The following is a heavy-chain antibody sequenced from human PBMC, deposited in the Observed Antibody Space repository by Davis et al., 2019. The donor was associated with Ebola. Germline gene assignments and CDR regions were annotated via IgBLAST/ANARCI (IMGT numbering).Heavy chain of an antibody. CDR2: INPHNGNT. V-gene: IGHV1-18*04. Sequence: AASVKVPCKASGYTFTNYGITWVRQAPGQGLEWMGWINPHNGNTNYAQNVQGRVTMTTDTSTSTAYMEVGSLRPDDTAVYYCARGTRIQLWLYYYYGMDVWGKGTTVTVSS. D-gene: IGHD5-18*01. CDR1: GYTFTNYG. J-gene: IGHJ6*04. CDR3: ARGTRIQLWLYYYYGMDV.